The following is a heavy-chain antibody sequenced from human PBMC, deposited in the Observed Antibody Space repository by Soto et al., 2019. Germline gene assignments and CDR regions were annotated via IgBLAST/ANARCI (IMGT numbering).Heavy chain of an antibody. CDR1: GFSLSTSGVG. J-gene: IGHJ4*02. D-gene: IGHD2-2*01. Sequence: SGPTLVNPTQTLTLTCTFSGFSLSTSGVGVGWIRQPPGKALEWLALIYWDDDKRYSPSLKSRLTITKDTSKNQVVLTMTNMDPVDTATYYCAHSYDVYSSTSCADGKGVYFDYWGQGTLVTVSS. V-gene: IGHV2-5*02. CDR3: AHSYDVYSSTSCADGKGVYFDY. CDR2: IYWDDDK.